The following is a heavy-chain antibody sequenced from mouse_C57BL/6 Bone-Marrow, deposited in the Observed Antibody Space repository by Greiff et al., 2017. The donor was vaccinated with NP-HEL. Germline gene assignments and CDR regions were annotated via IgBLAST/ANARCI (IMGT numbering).Heavy chain of an antibody. V-gene: IGHV1-52*01. CDR1: GYTFTSYW. D-gene: IGHD2-13*01. Sequence: VQLQQPGAELVRPRSSVKLSCKASGYTFTSYWMHWVKQRPIQGLEWIGNIDPSDSETHYNQKFKDKATLTVDKSSSTAYMQLSSLTSEDSAVYYCARPSRDSYAMDYWGQGTSVTVSS. J-gene: IGHJ4*01. CDR2: IDPSDSET. CDR3: ARPSRDSYAMDY.